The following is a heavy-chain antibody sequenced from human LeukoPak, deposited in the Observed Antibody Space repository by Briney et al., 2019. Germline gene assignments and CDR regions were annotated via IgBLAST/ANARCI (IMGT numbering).Heavy chain of an antibody. Sequence: PGGSLRLSCAASGFTFSSYAMSWVRQAPGRGLEWVSAISGSGGSTYYADSVKGRFTISRDNSKNTLYLQMNSLRAEDTAVYYCAKLGEIWFVKLLSSFDYWGQGTLVTVSS. CDR1: GFTFSSYA. CDR2: ISGSGGST. V-gene: IGHV3-23*01. J-gene: IGHJ4*02. D-gene: IGHD3-10*01. CDR3: AKLGEIWFVKLLSSFDY.